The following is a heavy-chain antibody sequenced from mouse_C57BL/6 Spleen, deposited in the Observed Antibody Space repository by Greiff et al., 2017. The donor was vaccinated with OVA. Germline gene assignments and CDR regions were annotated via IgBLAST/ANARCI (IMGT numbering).Heavy chain of an antibody. CDR1: GYSFTDYN. D-gene: IGHD1-1*01. J-gene: IGHJ1*03. CDR3: ARFSYYYGSRGGYFDV. V-gene: IGHV1-39*01. CDR2: INPNYGTT. Sequence: VQLQQSGPELVKPGASVKISCKASGYSFTDYNVNWVKQSNGKSLEWIGVINPNYGTTSYNQKFKGKATLTVDQSSSTAYMQLNSLTSEDSAVYYCARFSYYYGSRGGYFDVWGTGTTVTVSS.